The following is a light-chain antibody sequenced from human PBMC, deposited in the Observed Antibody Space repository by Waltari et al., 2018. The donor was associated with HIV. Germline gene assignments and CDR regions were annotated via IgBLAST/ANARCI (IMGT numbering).Light chain of an antibody. Sequence: HSALTQPASVSGSPGQSITISCTGTSSDVVGYDYVSWYQHYPGRAPQLMIYDVSHRPSGVANRFSASKSGNTASLTISGLQAEDEADYYCASYTSSSTVVFGGGTKLTVL. CDR1: SSDVVGYDY. CDR3: ASYTSSSTVV. V-gene: IGLV2-14*03. J-gene: IGLJ2*01. CDR2: DVS.